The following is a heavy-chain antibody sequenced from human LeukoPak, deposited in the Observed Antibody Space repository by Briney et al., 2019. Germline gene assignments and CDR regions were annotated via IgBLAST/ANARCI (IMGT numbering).Heavy chain of an antibody. CDR3: AIVGSGSYNY. V-gene: IGHV1-2*02. CDR1: GYTITAYY. CDR2: IDPNSGGT. J-gene: IGHJ4*02. Sequence: ASVKVSCKASGYTITAYYMHWVRQAPGQGLEWMGWIDPNSGGTNYAQKFQGRVTMTRDTSISTAYMELSRLRSDDTAVYYCAIVGSGSYNYWGQGTLVTVSS. D-gene: IGHD3-10*01.